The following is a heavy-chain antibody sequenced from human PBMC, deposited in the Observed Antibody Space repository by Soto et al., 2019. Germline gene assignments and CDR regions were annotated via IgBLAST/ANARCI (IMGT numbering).Heavy chain of an antibody. CDR1: GGSISSYY. J-gene: IGHJ5*02. CDR3: AGFIIGDPHWFDP. D-gene: IGHD3-10*01. CDR2: IYYSGST. V-gene: IGHV4-59*01. Sequence: PSETLSLTCTVSGGSISSYYWSWIRQPPGKGLEWIGYIYYSGSTNYNPSLKSRVTISVDTSKNQFSLKLSSVTAADTAVYYCAGFIIGDPHWFDPWGQGTLVTVPS.